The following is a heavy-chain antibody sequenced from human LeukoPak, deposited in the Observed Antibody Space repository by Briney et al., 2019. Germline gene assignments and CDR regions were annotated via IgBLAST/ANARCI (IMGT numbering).Heavy chain of an antibody. V-gene: IGHV4-59*08. CDR2: ISDSGST. D-gene: IGHD5-24*01. CDR1: GGSISTYY. Sequence: WDTLSLTCTVSGGSISTYYWSWIRQPPGKGLEWIGFISDSGSTDYNPSLTSRVTISVDTSKNQFSLRLSSVTAADTAVYYCARHLKKDGYNYYFDYWGQGTLVTVSS. CDR3: ARHLKKDGYNYYFDY. J-gene: IGHJ4*02.